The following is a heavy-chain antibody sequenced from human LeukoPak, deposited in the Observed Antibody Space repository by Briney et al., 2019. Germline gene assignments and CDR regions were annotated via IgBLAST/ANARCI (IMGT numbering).Heavy chain of an antibody. CDR1: GGSISSGSYY. Sequence: TTSETLSLTCTVSGGSISSGSYYWSWIRQPAGKGLEWIGRIYTSGSTNYNPSLKSRVTISVDTSKNQFSLKLSSVTAADTAVYYCASCLRYSSRPTVRLGTLCYFDYWGQGTLVTVSS. D-gene: IGHD6-13*01. CDR2: IYTSGST. J-gene: IGHJ4*02. CDR3: ASCLRYSSRPTVRLGTLCYFDY. V-gene: IGHV4-61*02.